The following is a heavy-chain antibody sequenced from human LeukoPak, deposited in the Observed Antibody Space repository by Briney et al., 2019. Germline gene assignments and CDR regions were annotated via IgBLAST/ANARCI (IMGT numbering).Heavy chain of an antibody. Sequence: SETLSLTCTVSGGSISSSSYYWGWIRQPPGKGLEWIGSIYYSGSTYYNPSLKSRVTISVDTSKNQFSLKLSSVTAADTAVYYCARERREQLLPPYTRSVTYFDYWGQGTLVTVSS. CDR3: ARERREQLLPPYTRSVTYFDY. D-gene: IGHD2-2*01. V-gene: IGHV4-39*07. CDR2: IYYSGST. J-gene: IGHJ4*02. CDR1: GGSISSSSYY.